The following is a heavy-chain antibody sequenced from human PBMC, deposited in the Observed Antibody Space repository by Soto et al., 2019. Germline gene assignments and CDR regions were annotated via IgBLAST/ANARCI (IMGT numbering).Heavy chain of an antibody. D-gene: IGHD3-22*01. CDR1: GYTFTSYY. CDR3: ARWYYYDSSGSRDYYHGMDV. Sequence: ASVKFSCMASGYTFTSYYMHWVRQAPGQGPEWMGWINPNSGGTNYAQKFQGWVTMTRDTSISTAYMELSRLRSDDTAVYYCARWYYYDSSGSRDYYHGMDVWGQGTTVTVSS. CDR2: INPNSGGT. V-gene: IGHV1-2*04. J-gene: IGHJ6*02.